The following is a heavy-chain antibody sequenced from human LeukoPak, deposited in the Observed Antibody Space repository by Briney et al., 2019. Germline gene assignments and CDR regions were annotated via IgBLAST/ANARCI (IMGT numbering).Heavy chain of an antibody. CDR2: LSSDGITQ. CDR1: GFSLTSYA. CDR3: ARGAPRVVAFDH. Sequence: RPGGSLRLSCGPSGFSLTSYAMHWVRQAPGKGLEWVTILSSDGITQNYADSVRGRFTISRDDSKKTLYLQMNSLRREDTAIYYCARGAPRVVAFDHWGQGALVTVSS. D-gene: IGHD3-22*01. V-gene: IGHV3-30*04. J-gene: IGHJ4*02.